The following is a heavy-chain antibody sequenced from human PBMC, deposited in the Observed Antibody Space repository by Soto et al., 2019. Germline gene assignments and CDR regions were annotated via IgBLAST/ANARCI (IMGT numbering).Heavy chain of an antibody. J-gene: IGHJ4*02. CDR1: GYTFTSFG. V-gene: IGHV1-18*01. CDR3: ARDRALLDAGPGY. CDR2: IGAYNGNT. Sequence: ASVKVSCKASGYTFTSFGINWVRQAPGQGLEWMGWIGAYNGNTKYAQKFQGRIIMTTDTSTSTTYMDLRSLRSDDTAVYYGARDRALLDAGPGYWGQGTQVTVSS. D-gene: IGHD6-13*01.